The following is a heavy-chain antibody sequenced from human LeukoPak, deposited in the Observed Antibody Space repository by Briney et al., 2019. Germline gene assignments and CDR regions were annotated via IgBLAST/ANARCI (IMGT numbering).Heavy chain of an antibody. CDR2: INHSGST. CDR1: GGSFSGYY. D-gene: IGHD3-3*01. CDR3: ARARSGRITIFGVGFDY. J-gene: IGHJ4*02. V-gene: IGHV4-34*01. Sequence: PSETLSLTCAVYGGSFSGYYWSWIRQPPGKGLEWIGEINHSGSTNYNPSLKSRVTISVDTSKNQFSLKLSSVTAADTAVYYCARARSGRITIFGVGFDYWGQGTLVTVSS.